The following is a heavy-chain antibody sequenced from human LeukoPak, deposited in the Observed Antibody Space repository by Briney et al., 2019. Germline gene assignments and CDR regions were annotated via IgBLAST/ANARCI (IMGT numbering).Heavy chain of an antibody. V-gene: IGHV3-11*01. D-gene: IGHD6-19*01. Sequence: GGSLRLSCAAPGFTLSDYYMSWIRQAPGKGLEWVSYISSSGSTIYYADSVKGRFTISRDNAKNSLYLQMNSLRAEDTAVYYCARDIRYSSGWYMGVDIWGQGTMVTVSS. CDR1: GFTLSDYY. CDR3: ARDIRYSSGWYMGVDI. CDR2: ISSSGSTI. J-gene: IGHJ3*02.